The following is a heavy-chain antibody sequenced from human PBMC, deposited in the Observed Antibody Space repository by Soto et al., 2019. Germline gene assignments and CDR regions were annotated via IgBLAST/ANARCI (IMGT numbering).Heavy chain of an antibody. J-gene: IGHJ4*02. D-gene: IGHD2-2*01. CDR2: IIPIFGTA. CDR1: GGTFSSYA. CDR3: ARYSLGYCSSTSCLRYFDY. Sequence: GASVKVSCKASGGTFSSYAISWVRQAPGQGLEWMGGIIPIFGTANYAQKFQGRVTITADESTSTAYMELSSLRSEDTAVYYCARYSLGYCSSTSCLRYFDYWGQGTLVTVSS. V-gene: IGHV1-69*13.